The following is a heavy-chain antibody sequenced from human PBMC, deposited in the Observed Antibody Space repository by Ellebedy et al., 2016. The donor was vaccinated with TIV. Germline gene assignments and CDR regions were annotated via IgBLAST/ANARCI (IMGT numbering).Heavy chain of an antibody. V-gene: IGHV3-23*01. D-gene: IGHD2/OR15-2a*01. CDR3: ARGVLSGY. CDR1: GFTFSSYA. Sequence: GESLKISCTASGFTFSSYAMNWVRQAPGKGLEWVSSIGIGATSTYYADSVKGRFTVSRDNSKNTVYLQMNSLRAEDTAVYYCARGVLSGYWGQGTLVTVSS. J-gene: IGHJ4*02. CDR2: IGIGATST.